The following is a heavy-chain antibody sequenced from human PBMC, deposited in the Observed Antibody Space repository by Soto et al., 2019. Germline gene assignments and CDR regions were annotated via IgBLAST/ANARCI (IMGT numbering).Heavy chain of an antibody. Sequence: SETLSLSCTVSGGSISGYYWSWIRQPPGKGLEWIGYMYNTGSTVYNPSFKSRVTISVDTSKSQFSLRLNSVTAADTAVYYCARDLWGYCGTDCYPLDVWGQGTTVTVSS. CDR2: MYNTGST. CDR3: ARDLWGYCGTDCYPLDV. J-gene: IGHJ6*02. V-gene: IGHV4-59*01. CDR1: GGSISGYY. D-gene: IGHD2-21*02.